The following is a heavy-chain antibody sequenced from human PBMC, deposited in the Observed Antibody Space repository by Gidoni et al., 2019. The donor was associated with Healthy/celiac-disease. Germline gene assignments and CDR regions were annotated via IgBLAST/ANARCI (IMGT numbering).Heavy chain of an antibody. V-gene: IGHV2-5*01. Sequence: QITLKESGPTLVKPTQPLTLTCTFSGFSLSTSGVGVGWIRQPPGKALEWLALIYWNDDKRYSPSLKSRLTITKDTSKNQVVLTMTNMDPVDTATYYCAHMRSGWSDFDYWGQGTLVTVSS. J-gene: IGHJ4*02. CDR1: GFSLSTSGVG. CDR3: AHMRSGWSDFDY. CDR2: IYWNDDK. D-gene: IGHD6-19*01.